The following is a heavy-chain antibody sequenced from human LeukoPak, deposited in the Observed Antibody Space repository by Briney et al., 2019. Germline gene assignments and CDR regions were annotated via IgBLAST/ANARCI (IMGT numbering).Heavy chain of an antibody. CDR2: ISADGRST. D-gene: IGHD3-22*01. CDR1: GFTFTSYA. V-gene: IGHV3-23*01. J-gene: IGHJ4*02. Sequence: PGGSLRLSCVASGFTFTSYAMSWVRQAPGKGLEWISAISADGRSTYHADSAKGRFTISRDISKNTLYLQMNSLRAEDTAVYYCAKVAGSSGYYPDFWGQGTLVTVSS. CDR3: AKVAGSSGYYPDF.